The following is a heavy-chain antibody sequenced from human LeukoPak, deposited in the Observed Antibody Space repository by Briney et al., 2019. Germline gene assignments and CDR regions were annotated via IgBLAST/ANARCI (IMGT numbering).Heavy chain of an antibody. J-gene: IGHJ3*01. Sequence: SQTLSLTFDISGDTVSSNSAAWNWIRQSQSRGPEWLGRTYYRSKWYYDNAVSVQTRITISPDTSKNQFSLQLNSVTADDTAVYSCARGFALDFWGQGTMVTVSS. CDR3: ARGFALDF. CDR1: GDTVSSNSAA. CDR2: TYYRSKWYY. V-gene: IGHV6-1*01.